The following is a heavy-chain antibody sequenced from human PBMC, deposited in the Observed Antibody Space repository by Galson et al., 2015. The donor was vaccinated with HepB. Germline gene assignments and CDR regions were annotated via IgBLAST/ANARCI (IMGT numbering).Heavy chain of an antibody. J-gene: IGHJ4*02. V-gene: IGHV3-23*01. CDR2: ISGSGGTT. Sequence: SLRLSCAASGFPFSTYTMSWVRQAPGKGLEWVSAISGSGGTTYYADSVRGRFTISRDNSKNTLFLQMDSLRVEDTAVYYCASAYSYGWLDHWGQGTLVTVSS. CDR3: ASAYSYGWLDH. D-gene: IGHD1-26*01. CDR1: GFPFSTYT.